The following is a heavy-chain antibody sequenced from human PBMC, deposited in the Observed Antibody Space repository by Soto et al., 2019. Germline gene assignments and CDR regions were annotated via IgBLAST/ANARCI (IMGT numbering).Heavy chain of an antibody. V-gene: IGHV3-30*18. CDR1: GFTFSSYG. D-gene: IGHD1-1*01. CDR3: AKDLYTPVRVGLLFPRVYYYYGMDV. CDR2: ISYDGSNK. Sequence: PGGSLRLSCAASGFTFSSYGMHWVRQAPGKGLEWVAVISYDGSNKYYADSVKGRFTISRDNSKNTLYLQMNSLRAEDTAVYYCAKDLYTPVRVGLLFPRVYYYYGMDVWGQGTTVTVSS. J-gene: IGHJ6*02.